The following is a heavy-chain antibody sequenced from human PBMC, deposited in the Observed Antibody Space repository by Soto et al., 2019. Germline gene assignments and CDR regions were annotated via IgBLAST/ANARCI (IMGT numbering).Heavy chain of an antibody. Sequence: ASVKVSCKASGYTFTGYAMHWVRQAPGQRLEWMGWINAGNGNTKYSQKFQGRVTITRDTSASTAYMELSSLRSEDTAVYFCARGIWVATSASYYFDSWGQGTQVTVSS. CDR1: GYTFTGYA. D-gene: IGHD5-12*01. CDR2: INAGNGNT. CDR3: ARGIWVATSASYYFDS. J-gene: IGHJ4*02. V-gene: IGHV1-3*01.